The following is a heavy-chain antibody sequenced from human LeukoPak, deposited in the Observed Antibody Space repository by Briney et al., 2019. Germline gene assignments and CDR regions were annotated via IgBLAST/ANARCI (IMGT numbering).Heavy chain of an antibody. D-gene: IGHD5-18*01. V-gene: IGHV1-2*02. CDR2: INPNSGGT. J-gene: IGHJ4*02. CDR1: GYTFTGYY. Sequence: VASVKVSCKASGYTFTGYYMHWLRRAPGQGLEWMGWINPNSGGTNYAQKFQGRVTMTRDTSISTAYMELSRLRSDDTAVYYCARIVDTAMNGGDYWGQGTLVTVSS. CDR3: ARIVDTAMNGGDY.